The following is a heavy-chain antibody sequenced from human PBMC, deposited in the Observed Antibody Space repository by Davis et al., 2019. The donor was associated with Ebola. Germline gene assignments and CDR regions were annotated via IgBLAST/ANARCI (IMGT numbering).Heavy chain of an antibody. V-gene: IGHV3-23*01. J-gene: IGHJ6*02. D-gene: IGHD4/OR15-4a*01. Sequence: GESLKISCAASGFTFSSYSMNWVRQAPGKGLEYVSSISSSGDSAHYGDSVKGRFTISRDNSKNTLYLQMNGLRVEDTAVYYCAKNKMTSSGSYGADVWGQGTTVTVSS. CDR3: AKNKMTSSGSYGADV. CDR1: GFTFSSYS. CDR2: ISSSGDSA.